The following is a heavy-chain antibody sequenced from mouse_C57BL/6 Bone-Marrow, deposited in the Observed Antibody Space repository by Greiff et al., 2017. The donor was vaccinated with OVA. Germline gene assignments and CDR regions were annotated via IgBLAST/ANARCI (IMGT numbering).Heavy chain of an antibody. V-gene: IGHV1-64*01. CDR3: PITTVVEGYFDV. D-gene: IGHD1-1*01. CDR2: IHPNSGST. J-gene: IGHJ1*03. CDR1: GYTFTSYW. Sequence: QVQLQQPGAELVKPGASVKLSCKASGYTFTSYWMHWVKQRPGQGLEWIGMIHPNSGSTNYNEKFKSKATQTVDKSSSTAYMQLSSLTSEDSAVYYCPITTVVEGYFDVWGTGTTVTVSS.